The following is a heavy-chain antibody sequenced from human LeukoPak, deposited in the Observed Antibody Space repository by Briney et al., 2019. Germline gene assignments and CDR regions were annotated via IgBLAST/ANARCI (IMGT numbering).Heavy chain of an antibody. CDR1: GFTFSGYS. CDR3: ARSRATYAFDI. CDR2: ISSSGSTI. Sequence: PGCSLRLSCTASGFTFSGYSMNWVRQAPGKGLEWVSYISSSGSTIYYADSVKGQFTISRDNAMNSLYLQMNSLRAEDTAVYYCARSRATYAFDIWGQGTMVTVSS. J-gene: IGHJ3*02. D-gene: IGHD5-12*01. V-gene: IGHV3-48*01.